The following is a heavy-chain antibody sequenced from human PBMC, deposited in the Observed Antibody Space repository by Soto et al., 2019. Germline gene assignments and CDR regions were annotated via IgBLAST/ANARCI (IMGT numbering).Heavy chain of an antibody. CDR1: GGSFSGYY. D-gene: IGHD2-2*01. CDR3: ARSRGGYCSSTSCPTRGYMDV. CDR2: INHSGST. Sequence: QVQLQQWGAGLLKPSETLSLTCAVYGGSFSGYYWSWIRQPPGKGLEWIGEINHSGSTNYNPSLKSRVTISVDTSKNQFSRKLRSVTAADTAVYYCARSRGGYCSSTSCPTRGYMDVWGKGTTVTVSS. V-gene: IGHV4-34*01. J-gene: IGHJ6*03.